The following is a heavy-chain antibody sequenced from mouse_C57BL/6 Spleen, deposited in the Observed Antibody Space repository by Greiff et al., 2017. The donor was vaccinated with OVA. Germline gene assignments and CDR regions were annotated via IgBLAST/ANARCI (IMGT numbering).Heavy chain of an antibody. D-gene: IGHD2-4*01. CDR1: GYTFTDYY. J-gene: IGHJ4*01. CDR3: ARATYYDYDGEGYYAMDY. CDR2: INPNNGGT. V-gene: IGHV1-26*01. Sequence: EVQLQQSGPELVKPGASVKISCKASGYTFTDYYMNWVKQSHGKSLEWIGDINPNNGGTSYNQKFKGKATLTVDKSSSTAYMELRSLTSEDSAVYYCARATYYDYDGEGYYAMDYWGQGTSVTVSS.